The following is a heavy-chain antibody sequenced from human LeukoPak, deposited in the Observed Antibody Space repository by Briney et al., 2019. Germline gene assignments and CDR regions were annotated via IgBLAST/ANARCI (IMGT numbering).Heavy chain of an antibody. Sequence: GSSVKVSCKASGGTFSSYAIIWVRQATGQGLEWMGWMNPNSGNTGYAQKFQGRVTITRNTSISTAYMERSSLRSEDTAVYYCARGYDSSGYYPHDAFDIWGQGTMVTVSS. D-gene: IGHD3-22*01. V-gene: IGHV1-8*03. J-gene: IGHJ3*02. CDR3: ARGYDSSGYYPHDAFDI. CDR2: MNPNSGNT. CDR1: GGTFSSYA.